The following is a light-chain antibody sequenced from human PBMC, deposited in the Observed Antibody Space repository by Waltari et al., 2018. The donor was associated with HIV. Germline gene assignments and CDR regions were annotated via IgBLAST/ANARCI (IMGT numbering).Light chain of an antibody. J-gene: IGLJ3*02. V-gene: IGLV1-40*01. CDR2: GDN. Sequence: QSVLTQPPSVSGAPGQRVSISCTGSSSHIGEGYDLHWYQELPGTAPKLLIHGDNNRPSGVPDRFSGSKSGTSASLAITGLQFEDEADYYCQSYDSSLSAWVFGGGTKLTVL. CDR1: SSHIGEGYD. CDR3: QSYDSSLSAWV.